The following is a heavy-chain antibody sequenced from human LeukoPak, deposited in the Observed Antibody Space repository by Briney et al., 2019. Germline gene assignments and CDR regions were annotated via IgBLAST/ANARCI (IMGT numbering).Heavy chain of an antibody. CDR1: GFTFSDYY. Sequence: GGSLRLSCAASGFTFSDYYMSWIRQAPGKGLEWVSYISSSGSTIYYAGSVKGRFTISRDNSKNTLYLQMNSLRAEDTAVYYCAKGFTFGGVIMGAFDIWGQGTMVTVSS. CDR2: ISSSGSTI. V-gene: IGHV3-11*01. D-gene: IGHD3-16*01. CDR3: AKGFTFGGVIMGAFDI. J-gene: IGHJ3*02.